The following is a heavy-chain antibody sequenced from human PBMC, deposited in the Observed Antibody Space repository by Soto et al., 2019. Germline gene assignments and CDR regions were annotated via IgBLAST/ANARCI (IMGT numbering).Heavy chain of an antibody. CDR3: ARLVLVAPVAIA. V-gene: IGHV4-39*02. J-gene: IGHJ5*01. D-gene: IGHD2-2*02. Sequence: SETLSLTCSVSGGSINYNSYYWGWIRQPPGKGLEWVGGIFYTGTTYYSPSLKDRVTISVDTSKNSFSLNLTSVPAAHTPVYFCARLVLVAPVAIAWDPGTLVTVSS. CDR1: GGSINYNSYY. CDR2: IFYTGTT.